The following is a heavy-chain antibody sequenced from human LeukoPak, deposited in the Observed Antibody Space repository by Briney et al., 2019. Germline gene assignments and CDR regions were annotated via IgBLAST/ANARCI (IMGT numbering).Heavy chain of an antibody. CDR2: IYYSKNT. J-gene: IGHJ4*02. CDR1: GGSISSSSAY. CDR3: VSPRGFSYGYFDY. Sequence: SETLSFTCTVSGGSISSSSAYWGWIRQPPGKGLEWIGSIYYSKNTYYNPSLKSRVTISADTSKNQFSLTLGSVSATVTAVYYCVSPRGFSYGYFDYWGQGTLVTVSS. V-gene: IGHV4-39*01. D-gene: IGHD5-18*01.